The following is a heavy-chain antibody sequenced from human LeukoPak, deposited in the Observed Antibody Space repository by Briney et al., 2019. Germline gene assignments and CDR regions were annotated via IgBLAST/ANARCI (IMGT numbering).Heavy chain of an antibody. J-gene: IGHJ4*02. Sequence: KPSETLSLTCAVSGYSISSGYYWGWIRQPPGKGLDWIGSIYHSGSTYYNPSLKSRVTISVDTSKNQFSPKLSSVTAGDTSVYYCARHSKEQLGEIYFDYWGQGTLVTVSS. V-gene: IGHV4-38-2*01. CDR3: ARHSKEQLGEIYFDY. CDR2: IYHSGST. CDR1: GYSISSGYY. D-gene: IGHD1-1*01.